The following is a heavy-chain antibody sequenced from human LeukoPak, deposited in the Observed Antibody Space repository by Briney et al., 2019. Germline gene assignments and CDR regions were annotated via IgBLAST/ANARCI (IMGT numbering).Heavy chain of an antibody. CDR3: ARAGGSYYNYYYYMDV. D-gene: IGHD1-26*01. J-gene: IGHJ6*03. CDR2: IYYSGST. Sequence: PSETLSLTCTVSGGSISSYYWSWIRQPPGKGLEWIGYIYYSGSTNYNPSLKSRVTIPVDTSKNQFSLKLSSVTAADTAVYYCARAGGSYYNYYYYMDVWGKGTTVTVSS. V-gene: IGHV4-59*08. CDR1: GGSISSYY.